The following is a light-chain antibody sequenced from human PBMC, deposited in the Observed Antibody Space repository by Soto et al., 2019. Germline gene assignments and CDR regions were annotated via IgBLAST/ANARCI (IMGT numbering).Light chain of an antibody. CDR2: GAS. V-gene: IGKV3-15*01. J-gene: IGKJ1*01. CDR1: QSVSSN. Sequence: EIVMTQSPATLSVSPGERATLSCRASQSVSSNLAWYQQKPGQAPRLLIYGASTRATGIPGRFSGSGSGTEFTRTISSLQSEDFAVYYCQQYNNWWTFGQGTKVEIK. CDR3: QQYNNWWT.